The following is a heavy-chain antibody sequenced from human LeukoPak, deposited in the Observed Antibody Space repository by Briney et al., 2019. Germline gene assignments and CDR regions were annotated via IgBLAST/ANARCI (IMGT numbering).Heavy chain of an antibody. CDR1: GYTFSTFG. J-gene: IGHJ4*02. V-gene: IGHV1-18*01. CDR2: ISTYNDNS. CDR3: AVPLAFGRFDY. Sequence: GASVKVFCKAAGYTFSTFGISWLRQAPGQGLEWVGWISTYNDNSNYAQKFQGRVTMTTDTSTSTAYMELRSLRSDDTAVYYCAVPLAFGRFDYWGQGTLVTVSS. D-gene: IGHD2-2*01.